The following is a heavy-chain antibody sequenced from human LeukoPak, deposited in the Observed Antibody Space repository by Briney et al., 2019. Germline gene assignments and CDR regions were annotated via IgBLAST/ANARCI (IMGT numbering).Heavy chain of an antibody. Sequence: SETLSLTCTVSGGSISSGGYYWSWIRQHPGTGLEWIGYIYYSGSTYYNPSLKSRVTISVDASKNQFSLKLSSVTAADTAVYYCARGRGYGGNFGFDYWGQGTLVTVSS. CDR1: GGSISSGGYY. D-gene: IGHD4-23*01. CDR2: IYYSGST. CDR3: ARGRGYGGNFGFDY. J-gene: IGHJ4*02. V-gene: IGHV4-31*03.